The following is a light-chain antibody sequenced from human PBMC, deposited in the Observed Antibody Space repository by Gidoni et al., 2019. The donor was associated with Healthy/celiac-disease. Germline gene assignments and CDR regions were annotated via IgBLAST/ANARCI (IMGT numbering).Light chain of an antibody. J-gene: IGKJ2*01. CDR2: LGS. V-gene: IGKV2-28*01. Sequence: DIVMTQSPLSLPVTPGEPASIACRSRPSLPPSNGNNCLDWYLQKPGQSPQLLIYLGSNRASGVPDRFSGSGSGTDFTLTISRVEAEDVGVYYCMQALQTPYTFGQGTKLEIK. CDR3: MQALQTPYT. CDR1: PSLPPSNGNNC.